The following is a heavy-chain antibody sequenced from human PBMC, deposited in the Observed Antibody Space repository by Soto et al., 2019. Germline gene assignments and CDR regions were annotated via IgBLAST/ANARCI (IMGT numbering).Heavy chain of an antibody. V-gene: IGHV4-59*01. D-gene: IGHD3-3*01. J-gene: IGHJ4*02. CDR3: AKGPYYDFWSGYYHSHYFDY. Sequence: SETLSLTCTVSGGSISSYYWSWIRQPPGKGPEWIGYIYYSGSTNYNPSLKSRVTISVDTSKNQFSLKLSSVTAADTAVYYCAKGPYYDFWSGYYHSHYFDYWGQGTLVTVSS. CDR2: IYYSGST. CDR1: GGSISSYY.